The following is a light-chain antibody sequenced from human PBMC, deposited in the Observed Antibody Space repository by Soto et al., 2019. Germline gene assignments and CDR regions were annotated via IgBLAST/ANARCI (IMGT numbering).Light chain of an antibody. V-gene: IGKV1-9*01. Sequence: DIQLTQSPSFLSASVGDRVTITCRASQGISSYLAWYQQKPGKAPKLLIYAASTLQSGVQPRFSGSGSGTEFTLTIRSLQPEDFATYYCQQLNSYPITFGQGTRLEIK. CDR1: QGISSY. J-gene: IGKJ5*01. CDR2: AAS. CDR3: QQLNSYPIT.